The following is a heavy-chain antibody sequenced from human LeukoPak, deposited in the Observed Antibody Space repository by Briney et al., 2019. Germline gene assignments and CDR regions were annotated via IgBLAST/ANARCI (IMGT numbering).Heavy chain of an antibody. CDR3: ARTQRRLDY. J-gene: IGHJ4*02. Sequence: GGSLRLSCAASGFTFSTYWMSWVRQAPGKGLELVANIKQDGSEKYYVDSVKGRFTISRDNNAKNSLYLQLNSLRADDTAVYYCARTQRRLDYWGQGALVTVSS. D-gene: IGHD6-25*01. CDR2: IKQDGSEK. CDR1: GFTFSTYW. V-gene: IGHV3-7*01.